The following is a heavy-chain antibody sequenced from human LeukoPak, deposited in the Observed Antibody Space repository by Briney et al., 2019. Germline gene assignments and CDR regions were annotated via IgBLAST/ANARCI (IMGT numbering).Heavy chain of an antibody. Sequence: ASVKISSKVSGYTFTDYYMHWVQQAPGKGLERMGLVDPEDGETIYAEKFQGRVTITADTSTDTAYMELSSLRSEDTAVYYCAIGYCSSTSCYAFFDYWGQGTLVTVSS. CDR1: GYTFTDYY. CDR3: AIGYCSSTSCYAFFDY. V-gene: IGHV1-69-2*01. J-gene: IGHJ4*02. CDR2: VDPEDGET. D-gene: IGHD2-2*01.